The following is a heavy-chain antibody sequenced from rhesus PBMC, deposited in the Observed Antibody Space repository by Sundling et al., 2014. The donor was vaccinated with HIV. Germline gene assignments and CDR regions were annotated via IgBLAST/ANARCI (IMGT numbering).Heavy chain of an antibody. Sequence: QVQLVQSGAEVKKPGASVKLSCKASGYTFTNYTINWVRQAPGQGLEWMGWINPSNGNTGYAQKFQGRVTMTRDTSTSTAYMELSSLRSEDTAMYYCTRGGYSYRIIVLELTAMSALDSWAKGRSSPSPQ. V-gene: IGHV1-200*01. CDR2: INPSNGNT. D-gene: IGHD2-27*01. CDR3: TRGGYSYRIIVLELTAMSALDS. J-gene: IGHJ6*01. CDR1: GYTFTNYT.